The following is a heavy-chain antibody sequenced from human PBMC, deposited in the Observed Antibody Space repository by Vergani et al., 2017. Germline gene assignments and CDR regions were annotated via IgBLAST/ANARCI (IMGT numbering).Heavy chain of an antibody. D-gene: IGHD1-26*01. Sequence: QVQLQESGPGLVKPSETLSLTCTVSGGSISSYYWGWIRQPPGKGLEWIGYIYYSGSTNYNPSLKSRVTISVDTSKNQFSLKLSSLTAADTAVYYCAGQLGGAYCGMDVWGQATTVTVS. CDR2: IYYSGST. V-gene: IGHV4-59*08. J-gene: IGHJ6*02. CDR3: AGQLGGAYCGMDV. CDR1: GGSISSYY.